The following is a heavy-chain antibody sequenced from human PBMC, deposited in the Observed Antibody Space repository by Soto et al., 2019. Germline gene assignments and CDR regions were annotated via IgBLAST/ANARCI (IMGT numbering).Heavy chain of an antibody. CDR3: AKEHKDSSPWSDLNY. Sequence: PGGSLILSCAASGFTFSSYSRSWVRQAPGKGLEWVSAISGSGGSTYYADSVKGRFTISRDNSKNTLYLQMNSLRAEDTAVYYCAKEHKDSSPWSDLNYWGQETLVTVSS. V-gene: IGHV3-23*01. D-gene: IGHD6-13*01. CDR1: GFTFSSYS. CDR2: ISGSGGST. J-gene: IGHJ4*02.